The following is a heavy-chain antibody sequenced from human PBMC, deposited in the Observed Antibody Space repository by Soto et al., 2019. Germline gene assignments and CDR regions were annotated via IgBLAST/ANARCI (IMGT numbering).Heavy chain of an antibody. CDR3: ARREQWLENFDF. D-gene: IGHD6-19*01. CDR2: TNPNSGGT. J-gene: IGHJ4*02. CDR1: GYTFTGYY. V-gene: IGHV1-2*02. Sequence: ASVKVSCKASGYTFTGYYMHWVRQAPGQGLEWMGWTNPNSGGTNYAQKFQGRVTMTRDTSISTAYMELSRLRSDDTAVYYCARREQWLENFDFWGQGTLVTVSS.